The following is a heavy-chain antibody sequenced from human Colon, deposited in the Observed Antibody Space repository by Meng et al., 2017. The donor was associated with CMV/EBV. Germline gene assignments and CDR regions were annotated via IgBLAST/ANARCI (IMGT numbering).Heavy chain of an antibody. CDR2: LYYDPHP. D-gene: IGHD3-16*01. CDR1: CFSLTTVGCG. J-gene: IGHJ4*02. V-gene: IGHV2-5*02. Sequence: FSCFSLTTVGCGVYVIRQAPCPHLKWVALLYYDPHPPSPPSLPLPLTITKDTSKNQVVLTMTNMDPVDTATYYCARRRPYSYGLIDFWGRGTLVTVSS. CDR3: ARRRPYSYGLIDF.